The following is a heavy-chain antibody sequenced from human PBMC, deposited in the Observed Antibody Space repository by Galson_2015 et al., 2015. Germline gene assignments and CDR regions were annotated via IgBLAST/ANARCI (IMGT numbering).Heavy chain of an antibody. CDR2: ISSSSSYT. V-gene: IGHV3-11*03. Sequence: SLRLSCAASGFTFSDYYMSWIRQAPGKGLEWVSYISSSSSYTNYADSVKGRFTISRDNAKNSLYLQMNSLRAEDTAVYYCASSPSGYSSGWYFDYWGQGTLVTVSS. D-gene: IGHD6-19*01. CDR3: ASSPSGYSSGWYFDY. J-gene: IGHJ4*02. CDR1: GFTFSDYY.